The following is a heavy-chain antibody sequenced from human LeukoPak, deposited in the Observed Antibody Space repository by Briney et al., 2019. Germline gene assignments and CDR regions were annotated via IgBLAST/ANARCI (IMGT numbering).Heavy chain of an antibody. D-gene: IGHD2-2*01. J-gene: IGHJ3*01. CDR3: ARCTASCYANAFDV. CDR2: INGGGDAT. CDR1: GFTFNNNA. V-gene: IGHV3-23*01. Sequence: GGSLRLSCATSGFTFNNNAMSWVRQAPGKGLEWVSAINGGGDATEYADSVKGRFTISGDNSKNTLYLQMSSLRPDDTAVYYCARCTASCYANAFDVWGQGTLLTVSS.